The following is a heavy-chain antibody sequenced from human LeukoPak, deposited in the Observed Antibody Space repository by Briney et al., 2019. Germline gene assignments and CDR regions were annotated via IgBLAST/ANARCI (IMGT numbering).Heavy chain of an antibody. CDR3: ARHWGFRGAFDI. J-gene: IGHJ3*02. D-gene: IGHD3-16*01. CDR2: INHSGST. V-gene: IGHV4-34*01. CDR1: GYSITSGYY. Sequence: SETLSLTCTVSGYSITSGYYWSWIRQPPGKGLEWIGEINHSGSTNYNPSLKSRVTIPVDTSKNQFSLKLSSVTAADTAVYYCARHWGFRGAFDIWGQGTMVTVSS.